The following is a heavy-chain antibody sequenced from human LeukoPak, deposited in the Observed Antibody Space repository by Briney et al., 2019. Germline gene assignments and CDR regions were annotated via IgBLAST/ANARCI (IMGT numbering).Heavy chain of an antibody. Sequence: GGSLRLSCAASGFTFSRYWMSWVRQPPGKGLQWVAIIKQDGSEKYYMDSVKDRFTISRDNAKNSLFLQMHSLRAEDTAVYYCARVGAVAGTVLDYWGQGTLVTVSS. V-gene: IGHV3-7*01. J-gene: IGHJ4*02. D-gene: IGHD6-19*01. CDR2: IKQDGSEK. CDR1: GFTFSRYW. CDR3: ARVGAVAGTVLDY.